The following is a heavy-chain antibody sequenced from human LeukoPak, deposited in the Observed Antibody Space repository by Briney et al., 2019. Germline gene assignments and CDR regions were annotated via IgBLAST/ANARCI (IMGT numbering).Heavy chain of an antibody. CDR2: ITGSSTWT. V-gene: IGHV3-23*01. J-gene: IGHJ2*01. CDR3: AREFVSLGTGYFDL. D-gene: IGHD3/OR15-3a*01. CDR1: GLSFGTFG. Sequence: LGGSLRLSCEASGLSFGTFGMTGVRQAPGKGLEWVSGITGSSTWTYYAASVRGRFTISRDNSKNSLHLQMNNLPADDTAIYYCAREFVSLGTGYFDLWGRGTLVTVAS.